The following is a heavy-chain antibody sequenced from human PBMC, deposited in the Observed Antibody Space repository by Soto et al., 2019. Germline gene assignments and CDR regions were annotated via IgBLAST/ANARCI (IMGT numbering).Heavy chain of an antibody. V-gene: IGHV3-53*01. CDR1: GFNVTINF. CDR2: LYSGGRT. Sequence: GGSLRLSCAASGFNVTINFMTWVRQAPGKGLEWVSVLYSGGRTYYADSVKGRFTISRDNSKNTLYLQMKNLRAEDTAVYYCAGDLPPTYWGQGT. CDR3: AGDLPPTY. J-gene: IGHJ4*02.